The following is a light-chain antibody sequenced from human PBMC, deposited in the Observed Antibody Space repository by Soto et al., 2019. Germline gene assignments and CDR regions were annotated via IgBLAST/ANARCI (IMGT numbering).Light chain of an antibody. CDR2: DVS. Sequence: QSALTQPASVSGSPGQSITISCTGTSSDFGIYNSVSWYQQCPGKAPKLIIHDVSNRPSGVSNRFSGSKSGTTASLTISGLQAEDEADYCSSYTSSSSYVFGSGTQLTVL. V-gene: IGLV2-14*01. CDR3: SSYTSSSSYV. J-gene: IGLJ1*01. CDR1: SSDFGIYNS.